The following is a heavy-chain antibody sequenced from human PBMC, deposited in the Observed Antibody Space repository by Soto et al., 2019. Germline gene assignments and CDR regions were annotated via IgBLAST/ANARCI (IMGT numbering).Heavy chain of an antibody. D-gene: IGHD1-20*01. CDR2: IYYSGST. CDR1: GGSISSGGYY. V-gene: IGHV4-31*03. J-gene: IGHJ5*02. CDR3: ARVGGINWFDP. Sequence: QVQLQESGPGLVKPSQTLSLTCTVSGGSISSGGYYWSWIRQHPGKGLEWIGYIYYSGSTYYNPSLNRRVTISADTSKNQFSLKLSSVTAADTAVYYCARVGGINWFDPWGQGTLVTVSS.